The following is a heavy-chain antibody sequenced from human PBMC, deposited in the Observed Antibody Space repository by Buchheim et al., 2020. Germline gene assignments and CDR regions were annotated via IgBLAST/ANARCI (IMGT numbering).Heavy chain of an antibody. CDR3: ARDRCAGGSCFYSFYSGMDV. CDR1: GGSISSSNW. J-gene: IGHJ6*02. CDR2: IYHSGST. Sequence: QVQLQESGPGLVKPSGTLSLTYAVSGGSISSSNWWSWVRQPPGRGLEWIGEIYHSGSTNYNPSLKSRVTISIDTSKNQFSLRLSSVTAADTAVYYCARDRCAGGSCFYSFYSGMDVWGQGTT. D-gene: IGHD2-15*01. V-gene: IGHV4-4*02.